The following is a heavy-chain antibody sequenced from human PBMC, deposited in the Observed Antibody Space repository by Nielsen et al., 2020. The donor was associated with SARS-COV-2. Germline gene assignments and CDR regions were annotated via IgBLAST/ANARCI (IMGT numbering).Heavy chain of an antibody. V-gene: IGHV3-15*01. D-gene: IGHD5-18*01. CDR1: GFTFSNAW. J-gene: IGHJ4*02. CDR3: TTDSTAPDY. CDR2: IKSKTDGGTT. Sequence: GESLKISCAASGFTFSNAWMSWVRPAPGKGLEWVGRIKSKTDGGTTDYAGPVKGRFTISRDDSKNTLYLQMNSLKTEDTAVYYCTTDSTAPDYWGQGNLVTVSS.